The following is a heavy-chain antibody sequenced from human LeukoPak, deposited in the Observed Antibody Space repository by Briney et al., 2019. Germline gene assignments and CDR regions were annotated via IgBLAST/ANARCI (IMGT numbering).Heavy chain of an antibody. V-gene: IGHV4-59*01. D-gene: IGHD3/OR15-3a*01. CDR3: ARSHSLWTSFDY. CDR2: IYYSGST. Sequence: SETLSLTCTVSGASISDYYWSWILQPPGKGLEWIGYIYYSGSTNYNPSLKSRVTISVDSSKNQFSLKLSSVTAADTAVYYCARSHSLWTSFDYWGQGTLVTVSS. J-gene: IGHJ4*02. CDR1: GASISDYY.